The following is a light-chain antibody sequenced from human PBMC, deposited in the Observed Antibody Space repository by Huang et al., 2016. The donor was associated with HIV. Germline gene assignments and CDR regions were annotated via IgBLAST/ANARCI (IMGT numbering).Light chain of an antibody. CDR3: QQYYSSPQT. V-gene: IGKV4-1*01. J-gene: IGKJ1*01. Sequence: DIIMTQSPDSLAVSLGERANLNCRSSQSVYASSTSKDYMAWFQQKPGQPPSLLLFWASTREAGVPDLFSGSGSGTHFTLTIANLEAEDAAIYYCQQYYSSPQTFGQGTRVEVK. CDR1: QSVYASSTSKDY. CDR2: WAS.